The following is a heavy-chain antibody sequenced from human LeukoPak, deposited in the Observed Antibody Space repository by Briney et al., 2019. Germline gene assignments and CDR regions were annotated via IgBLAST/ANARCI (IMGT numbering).Heavy chain of an antibody. CDR2: INPNSGGT. Sequence: ASVKVSCKASGYTFTGYYMHWVRQAPGQGLEWMGWINPNSGGTNFAQKFQGRVTMTWDTSISTAYMELSRLRSDDTAVYYCARDDPYSSPGLWWGQGTLVTVSS. J-gene: IGHJ4*02. D-gene: IGHD4-11*01. CDR3: ARDDPYSSPGLW. V-gene: IGHV1-2*02. CDR1: GYTFTGYY.